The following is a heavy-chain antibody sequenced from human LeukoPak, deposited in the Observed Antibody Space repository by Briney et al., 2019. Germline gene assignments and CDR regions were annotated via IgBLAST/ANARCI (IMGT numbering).Heavy chain of an antibody. J-gene: IGHJ4*02. V-gene: IGHV1-24*01. Sequence: ASVKVSCKVSGYTLTELSMHWVRQAPGKGLEWMGVFDPEDSETIYAQKFQGRVTMTEDTSTDTAYMELSSLKSDDTAVYYCATDLGISQTGFDYWGQGTLVTVSS. CDR1: GYTLTELS. CDR3: ATDLGISQTGFDY. D-gene: IGHD7-27*01. CDR2: FDPEDSET.